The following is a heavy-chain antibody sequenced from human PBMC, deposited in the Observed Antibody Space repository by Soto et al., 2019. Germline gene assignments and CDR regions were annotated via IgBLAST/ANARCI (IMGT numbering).Heavy chain of an antibody. Sequence: PGGSLRLSCVGSGFTFSDSVMAWVRQAPGKGREWHSVMRGDGRTRNALSVTGRFPISRDNSKNTLYLQMRSLRAEDAAAYYCVKWHTANFDSLPFTGFDFWGQGTQGTGSS. D-gene: IGHD3-22*01. J-gene: IGHJ4*02. CDR1: GFTFSDSV. CDR3: VKWHTANFDSLPFTGFDF. V-gene: IGHV3-23*01. CDR2: MRGDGRT.